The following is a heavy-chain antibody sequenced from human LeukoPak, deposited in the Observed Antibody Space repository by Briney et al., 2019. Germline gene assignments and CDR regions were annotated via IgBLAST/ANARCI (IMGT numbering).Heavy chain of an antibody. CDR3: ARESVPAASTYAFDI. D-gene: IGHD2-2*01. V-gene: IGHV4-30-4*01. CDR1: GGSISSGDYY. Sequence: SETLSLTCTVSGGSISSGDYYWSWIRQPPGTGLEWIGYIYYSGSTYYNPSLKSRVTISVDTSKNQFSLKLSSVTAADTAVYYCARESVPAASTYAFDIWGQGTMITVSS. CDR2: IYYSGST. J-gene: IGHJ3*02.